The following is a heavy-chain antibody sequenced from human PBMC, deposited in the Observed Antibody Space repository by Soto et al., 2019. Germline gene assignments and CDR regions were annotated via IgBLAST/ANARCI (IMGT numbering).Heavy chain of an antibody. V-gene: IGHV1-2*04. Sequence: ASVKVSCKASGYTFSAHYVHWVRQAPGQGLEWMGWINPNSGGTNYAQKFQGWVTMTRDTSISTAYMELSRLRSDDTAVYYCARALNSYGGNFFDYWGQGTLVTVSS. CDR3: ARALNSYGGNFFDY. CDR1: GYTFSAHY. D-gene: IGHD4-17*01. J-gene: IGHJ4*02. CDR2: INPNSGGT.